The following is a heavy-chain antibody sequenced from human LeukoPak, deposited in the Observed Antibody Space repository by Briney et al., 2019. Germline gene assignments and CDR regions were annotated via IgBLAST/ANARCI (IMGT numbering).Heavy chain of an antibody. Sequence: GESLKISCKGSGYSFTSYWIGWVRQMPGKGLEWIGIIYPGDSDTRYSPSFQGQVTISADKSISTAYLQWSSLKASDTAMYYCARHLGGRYFDWLPYFDYWGQGTLVTVSS. D-gene: IGHD3-9*01. CDR2: IYPGDSDT. CDR3: ARHLGGRYFDWLPYFDY. J-gene: IGHJ4*02. CDR1: GYSFTSYW. V-gene: IGHV5-51*01.